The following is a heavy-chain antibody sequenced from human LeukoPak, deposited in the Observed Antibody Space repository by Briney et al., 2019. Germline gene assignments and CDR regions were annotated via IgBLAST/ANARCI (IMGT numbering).Heavy chain of an antibody. V-gene: IGHV1-46*01. CDR2: INPSGGST. J-gene: IGHJ4*02. Sequence: ASVKVSCKASGYTFTSYYMHWVRQAPGQGLEWMGIINPSGGSTSYAQKFQGRVTMTRDMSTGTVYMELSSLRSEDAAVYYCARSPYSSGWFLPPDYWGQGTLVTVSS. D-gene: IGHD6-19*01. CDR1: GYTFTSYY. CDR3: ARSPYSSGWFLPPDY.